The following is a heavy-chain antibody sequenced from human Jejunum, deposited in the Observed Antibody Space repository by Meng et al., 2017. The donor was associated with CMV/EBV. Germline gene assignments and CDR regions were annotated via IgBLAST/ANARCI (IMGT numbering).Heavy chain of an antibody. V-gene: IGHV3-30-3*01. CDR3: AREAVHNRLVDP. Sequence: AASGFTFSTYTMHWVRQAPGKGLEWVALMSYDGSKISYADSVKDRFTISRDNSKNILYLQINNLRPEDTAMYHCAREAVHNRLVDPWGQGTLVTVSS. CDR1: GFTFSTYT. J-gene: IGHJ5*02. D-gene: IGHD1-1*01. CDR2: MSYDGSKI.